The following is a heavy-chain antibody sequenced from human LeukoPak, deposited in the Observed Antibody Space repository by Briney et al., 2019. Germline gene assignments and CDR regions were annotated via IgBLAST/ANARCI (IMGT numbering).Heavy chain of an antibody. CDR2: ISSSGSTI. D-gene: IGHD6-13*01. CDR1: GFTFSSYE. J-gene: IGHJ6*04. CDR3: ARVGYTHGMDV. Sequence: GGSLRLSCAASGFTFSSYEMNWVRPAPGKGLEWVSYISSSGSTIYYADPVKGRFTISRDNAKNSLYLQMNSLRAEDTAVYYCARVGYTHGMDVWGKGTTVTVSS. V-gene: IGHV3-48*03.